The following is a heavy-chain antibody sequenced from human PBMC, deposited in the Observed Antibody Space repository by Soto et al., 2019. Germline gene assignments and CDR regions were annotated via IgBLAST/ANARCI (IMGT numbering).Heavy chain of an antibody. CDR2: IYYSGST. CDR1: GGSISSGGYY. V-gene: IGHV4-31*03. J-gene: IGHJ4*02. Sequence: PSETLSLTCTVSGGSISSGGYYWSWIRQHPGKGLEWIGYIYYSGSTYYNPSLKSRVTISVDTSKNQFSLKLSSVTAADTAVHYCASSRLGSGSYWYYFDYWGQGTRVTVS. D-gene: IGHD1-26*01. CDR3: ASSRLGSGSYWYYFDY.